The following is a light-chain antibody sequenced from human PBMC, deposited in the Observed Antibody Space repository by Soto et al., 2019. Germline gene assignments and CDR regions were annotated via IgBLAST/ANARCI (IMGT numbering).Light chain of an antibody. J-gene: IGLJ2*01. V-gene: IGLV2-14*01. CDR2: EVT. CDR1: SSDIGGYNY. CDR3: SSYTSSNTQV. Sequence: QSVLTQPASVSGSPGQSITISCTGASSDIGGYNYVSWHQQHPGRPPKLIIYEVTNRPSGVSNRFSASKSGNTASLTISGLQAEDEADYYCSSYTSSNTQVFGGGTKLTVL.